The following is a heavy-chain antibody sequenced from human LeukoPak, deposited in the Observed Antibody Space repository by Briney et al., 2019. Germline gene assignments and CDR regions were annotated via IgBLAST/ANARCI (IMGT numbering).Heavy chain of an antibody. J-gene: IGHJ4*02. CDR2: IYYSGST. CDR1: GGSISSSSYY. V-gene: IGHV4-61*05. CDR3: ASLPWWEPRARHFDY. D-gene: IGHD2-15*01. Sequence: PSETLSLTCTVSGGSISSSSYYWGWIRQPPGKRLEWIGYIYYSGSTNYNPSLKSRVTISVDTSKNQFSLKLSSVTAADTAVYYCASLPWWEPRARHFDYWGQGTLVTVSS.